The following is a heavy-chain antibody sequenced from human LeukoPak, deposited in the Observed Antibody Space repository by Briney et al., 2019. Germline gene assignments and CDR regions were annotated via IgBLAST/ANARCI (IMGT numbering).Heavy chain of an antibody. J-gene: IGHJ4*02. D-gene: IGHD6-19*01. Sequence: GRSLRLSCAASGFSFDDYAMHWVRQAPGKGPEWVSGISWNSGSIGYADSVKGRFTISRDNSKKTLYLQMNSLRAEDTAVYYCAKRIAYSSGRDGDYWGQGTLVTVSS. CDR2: ISWNSGSI. CDR3: AKRIAYSSGRDGDY. CDR1: GFSFDDYA. V-gene: IGHV3-9*01.